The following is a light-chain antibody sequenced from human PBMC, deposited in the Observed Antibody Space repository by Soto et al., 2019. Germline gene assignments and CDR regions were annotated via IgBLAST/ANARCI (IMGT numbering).Light chain of an antibody. Sequence: DVVMTQSPLSLSVTLGQPASISCRSSQGLVYSDGNTFLNWFHQRPGQSPSRLIYQVSNRASGVPARFSGSGSGTDYTLTISRVESEDVGIYYCVQGTHWPWTFGQGTKVEIK. CDR1: QGLVYSDGNTF. CDR3: VQGTHWPWT. V-gene: IGKV2-30*01. J-gene: IGKJ1*01. CDR2: QVS.